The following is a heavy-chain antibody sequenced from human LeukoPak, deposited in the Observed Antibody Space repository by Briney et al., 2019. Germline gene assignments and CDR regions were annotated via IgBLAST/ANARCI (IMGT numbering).Heavy chain of an antibody. V-gene: IGHV4-59*12. CDR1: GGSISSYY. CDR2: IYYSGST. Sequence: PSETLSLTCTVSGGSISSYYWSWIRQPPGKGLEWIGYIYYSGSTNYNPSLKSRVTMSVDTSKNQFSLKLTSVTAADTAVYYCARTSPRAATFDYWGQGTLVTVSS. D-gene: IGHD2-15*01. CDR3: ARTSPRAATFDY. J-gene: IGHJ4*02.